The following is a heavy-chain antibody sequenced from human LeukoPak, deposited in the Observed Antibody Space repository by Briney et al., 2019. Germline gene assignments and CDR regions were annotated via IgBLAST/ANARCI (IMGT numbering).Heavy chain of an antibody. CDR1: GCSLTNYW. CDR2: IYPSGSDT. D-gene: IGHD5-18*01. V-gene: IGHV5-51*01. J-gene: IGHJ4*02. CDR3: GRPGNTEIVTGLGHFDY. Sequence: GEALKISWKGSGCSLTNYWIGLVRQMPGKGVEWVGIIYPSGSDTRYSPLFQGQVAISADNSIRTAYLQWSSLKASDTAIYYCGRPGNTEIVTGLGHFDYWGQGTLVTVSS.